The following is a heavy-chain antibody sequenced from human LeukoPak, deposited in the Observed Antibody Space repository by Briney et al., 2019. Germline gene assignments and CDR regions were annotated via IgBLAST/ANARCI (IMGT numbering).Heavy chain of an antibody. J-gene: IGHJ4*02. V-gene: IGHV4-59*01. Sequence: SETLSLTCTVSGGSISSYYWSWIRQPPGEGLEWIGFIYYSGTTNYNPSLKSRVTISVDTSKNQFSLKLSSVTAADTAVYYCARARPRSVYYFDYWGQGTLVTVSS. CDR3: ARARPRSVYYFDY. D-gene: IGHD6-6*01. CDR1: GGSISSYY. CDR2: IYYSGTT.